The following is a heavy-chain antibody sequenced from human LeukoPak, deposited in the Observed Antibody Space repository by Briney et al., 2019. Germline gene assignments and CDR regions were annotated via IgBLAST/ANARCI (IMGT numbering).Heavy chain of an antibody. CDR1: GFTFSSYA. J-gene: IGHJ4*02. D-gene: IGHD3-22*01. V-gene: IGHV3-23*01. CDR2: LSASGGLT. Sequence: GGSLRLSCAASGFTFSSYAMSWVRQAPGKGLEWVSGLSASGGLTYYADSVKGRFTISRDTSKNTVYLQMNSLRAEDTAVYYCARDYYDNSGYPTPFDYWGQGTLVTVSS. CDR3: ARDYYDNSGYPTPFDY.